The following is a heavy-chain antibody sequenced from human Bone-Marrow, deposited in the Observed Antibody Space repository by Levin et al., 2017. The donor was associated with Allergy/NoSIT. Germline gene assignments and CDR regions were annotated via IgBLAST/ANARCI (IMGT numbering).Heavy chain of an antibody. CDR2: IYYSGST. CDR1: GGSISSSSYY. J-gene: IGHJ4*02. Sequence: HSQTLSLTCTVSGGSISSSSYYWGWIRQPPGKGLEWIGSIYYSGSTYYNPSLKSRVTISVDTSKNQFSLKLSSVTAADTAVYYCARRGYSYGYGVDYWGQGTLVTVSS. V-gene: IGHV4-39*01. D-gene: IGHD5-18*01. CDR3: ARRGYSYGYGVDY.